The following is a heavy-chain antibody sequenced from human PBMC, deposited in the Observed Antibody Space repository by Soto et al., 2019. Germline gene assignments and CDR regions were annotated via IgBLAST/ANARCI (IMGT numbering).Heavy chain of an antibody. CDR1: GHPFSSYA. V-gene: IGHV1-18*01. CDR3: ARSGFYGRGYCPYGIDS. D-gene: IGHD3-22*01. CDR2: ISGYDVNT. Sequence: ASVKVSCKASGHPFSSYAISWVRQAPGQGLEWMAWISGYDVNTNYAQRLQCIVTVTTDTSTSTADMEQRNRRSEDTAVYYCARSGFYGRGYCPYGIDSWGQGTLVTVSS. J-gene: IGHJ4*02.